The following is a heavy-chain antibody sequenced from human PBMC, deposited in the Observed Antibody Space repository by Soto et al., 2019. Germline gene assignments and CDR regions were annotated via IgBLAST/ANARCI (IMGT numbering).Heavy chain of an antibody. J-gene: IGHJ5*02. D-gene: IGHD3-22*01. V-gene: IGHV1-69*12. CDR1: GGTFSSYA. CDR3: ARDRGPSSGYYPYWFDP. CDR2: IIPIFGTA. Sequence: QVQLVQSGAEVKKPGSSVKVSCKASGGTFSSYAISWVRQAPGQGLEWMGEIIPIFGTANYAQKFQGRVTITADESTSAAYMGLSSLRAEDTAVYYCARDRGPSSGYYPYWFDPWGKGTLVTVSS.